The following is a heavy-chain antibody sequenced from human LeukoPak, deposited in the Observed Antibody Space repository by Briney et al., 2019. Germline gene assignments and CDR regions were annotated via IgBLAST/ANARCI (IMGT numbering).Heavy chain of an antibody. CDR3: ARGGYCSGGDCYSGPFDY. CDR1: GGSINNYY. V-gene: IGHV4-4*07. D-gene: IGHD2-15*01. Sequence: SETLSLTCNVSGGSINNYYWSWIRQPAGKGLEWIGRIYTSGSTNYNPSLKSRVTISIDTSRNQFSLKLTSVTAADTAVYYCARGGYCSGGDCYSGPFDYWGQGALVTISS. J-gene: IGHJ4*02. CDR2: IYTSGST.